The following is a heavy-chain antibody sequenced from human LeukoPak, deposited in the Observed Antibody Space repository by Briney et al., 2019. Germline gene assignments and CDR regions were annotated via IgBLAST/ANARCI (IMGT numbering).Heavy chain of an antibody. CDR1: GFTFSMYW. D-gene: IGHD2-15*01. CDR2: IWYDGSNK. Sequence: GGSLRLSCAASGFTFSMYWMSWVRQAPGKGLEWVAVIWYDGSNKYYADSVKGRFTISRDNSKNTLYLQMNSLRAEDTAVYYCARDGLVPAAPGVVVAAQPFDYWGQGTLVTVSS. J-gene: IGHJ4*02. CDR3: ARDGLVPAAPGVVVAAQPFDY. V-gene: IGHV3-33*07.